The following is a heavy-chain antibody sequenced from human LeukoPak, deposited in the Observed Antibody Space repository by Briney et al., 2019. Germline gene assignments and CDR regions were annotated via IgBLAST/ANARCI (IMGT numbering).Heavy chain of an antibody. CDR1: GGPFSGYY. CDR3: ARGLGAAAH. D-gene: IGHD6-13*01. J-gene: IGHJ4*02. V-gene: IGHV4-34*01. Sequence: KPSETLSLTCAVYGGPFSGYYWSWIRQPPGKGLEWIGEINHSGSTNYNPSLKSRVTISVDTSKNQFSLKLGSVTAADTAVYYCARGLGAAAHWGQGTLVTVSS. CDR2: INHSGST.